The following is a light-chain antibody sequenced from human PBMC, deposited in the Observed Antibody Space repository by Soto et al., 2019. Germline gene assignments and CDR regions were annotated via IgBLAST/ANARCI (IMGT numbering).Light chain of an antibody. CDR2: DVS. V-gene: IGLV2-14*01. Sequence: QSALTQPASVSGSPGQSITITCTGSNTDVGHDKFVSWYQQHPGKAPKLMIYDVSRRTSGISDRFSGSKSGNTASLTISGLQAEDEADYYCGSYTHSKTWVFGGGTKLTVL. CDR3: GSYTHSKTWV. CDR1: NTDVGHDKF. J-gene: IGLJ3*02.